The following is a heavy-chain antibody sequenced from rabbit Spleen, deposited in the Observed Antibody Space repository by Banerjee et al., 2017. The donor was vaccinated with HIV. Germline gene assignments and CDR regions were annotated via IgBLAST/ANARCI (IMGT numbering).Heavy chain of an antibody. CDR2: SYGGFDGNT. J-gene: IGHJ6*01. CDR1: GYSFISNY. V-gene: IGHV1S45*01. CDR3: ARDTGSSVSTYGMDL. D-gene: IGHD8-1*01. Sequence: QEQLVESGGGLVKPEGSLTLTCTASGYSFISNYMCWVRQAPGKGLEWIACSYGGFDGNTYYASWAKGRFISSRTSSTTVTLQMTSLTAADTATYFCARDTGSSVSTYGMDLWGPGTLVTVS.